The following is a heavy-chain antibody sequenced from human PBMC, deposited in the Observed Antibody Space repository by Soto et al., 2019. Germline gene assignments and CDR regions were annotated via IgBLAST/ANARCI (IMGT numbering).Heavy chain of an antibody. J-gene: IGHJ5*02. CDR2: IYHSGST. CDR1: GGSISSGGYS. D-gene: IGHD3-10*01. V-gene: IGHV4-30-2*01. CDR3: ASVGGSGSYYWFDP. Sequence: QLQLQESGSGLVKPSQTLSLTCAVSGGSISSGGYSWSWIRQPPGKGLEWIGYIYHSGSTYYNPSLKSRVTISVDRSKNQFSLKLSSVTAADTAVYYYASVGGSGSYYWFDPWGQGTLVTVSS.